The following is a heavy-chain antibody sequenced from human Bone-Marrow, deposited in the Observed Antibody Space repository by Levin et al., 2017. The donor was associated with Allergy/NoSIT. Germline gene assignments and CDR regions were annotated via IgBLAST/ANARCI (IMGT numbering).Heavy chain of an antibody. CDR2: ISSSSSTI. CDR3: ARDLEHDGLVVVAARVCGMDV. V-gene: IGHV3-48*04. J-gene: IGHJ6*02. CDR1: GFTFSSYS. Sequence: PGGSLRLSCAASGFTFSSYSMNWVRQAPGKGLEWVSYISSSSSTIYYADSVKGRFTISRDNAKNSLYLQMNSLRAEDTAVYYCARDLEHDGLVVVAARVCGMDVWGQGTTVTVSS. D-gene: IGHD2-15*01.